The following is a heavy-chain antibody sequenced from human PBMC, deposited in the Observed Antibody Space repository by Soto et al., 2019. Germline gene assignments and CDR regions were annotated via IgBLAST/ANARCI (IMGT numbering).Heavy chain of an antibody. CDR1: GGTFSSYA. CDR2: IIPIFGTA. V-gene: IGHV1-69*13. CDR3: AKTTSMSIRSCFDY. Sequence: SVKVSCKASGGTFSSYAISWVRQAPGQGLEWMGGIIPIFGTANYAQKFQGRVTITADESTSTAYMELSSLRSEDTAVYYCAKTTSMSIRSCFDYWGQGTLVTVSS. J-gene: IGHJ4*02. D-gene: IGHD1-1*01.